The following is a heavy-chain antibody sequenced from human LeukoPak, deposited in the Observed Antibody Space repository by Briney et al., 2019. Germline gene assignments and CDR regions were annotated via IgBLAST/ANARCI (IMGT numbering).Heavy chain of an antibody. V-gene: IGHV1-8*01. CDR2: MNPNSGNT. Sequence: ASVKVSCKASGHTFTSYDIIWVRQVTGQGREWMGWMNPNSGNTGHAQKFQGSVTMTRNTSISTAYMELSSLRSEDTAVYYCARGRRGLPDVYWAQGTLVTVSS. J-gene: IGHJ4*02. D-gene: IGHD1-14*01. CDR1: GHTFTSYD. CDR3: ARGRRGLPDVY.